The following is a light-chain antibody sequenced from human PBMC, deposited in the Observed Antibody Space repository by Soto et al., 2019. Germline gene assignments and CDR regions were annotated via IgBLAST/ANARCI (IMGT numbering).Light chain of an antibody. CDR3: QQRSNWPPP. V-gene: IGKV3-11*01. CDR1: QSVSSY. CDR2: DAS. J-gene: IGKJ3*01. Sequence: EIVLTQSPATLSLSPGERATLSCRASQSVSSYLAWYQQKPGQAPRLLIYDASNRATGIPARFSGSGSGTDFTLTISSLEPEDFAVYYFQQRSNWPPPFGPGTKVDIK.